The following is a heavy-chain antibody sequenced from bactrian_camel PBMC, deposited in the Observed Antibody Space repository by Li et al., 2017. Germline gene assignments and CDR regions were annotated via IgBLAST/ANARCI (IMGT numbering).Heavy chain of an antibody. CDR3: ANGLGYCSGGYCYGPPRGG. V-gene: IGHV3S1*01. CDR2: SSSGALSL. J-gene: IGHJ4*01. Sequence: QVQLVESGGALVQPGGSLRLSCAASGFTLRSFWMHWVRQGPGKGLEWVSSSSSGALSLVYADSVKGRFTISRDNAKNTVYLQMTSLKSEDTAMYYCANGLGYCSGGYCYGPPRGGWGQGTQVTVS. CDR1: GFTLRSFW. D-gene: IGHD2*01.